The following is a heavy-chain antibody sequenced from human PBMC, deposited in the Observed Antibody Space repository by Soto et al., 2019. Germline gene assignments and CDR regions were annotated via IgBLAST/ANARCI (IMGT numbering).Heavy chain of an antibody. D-gene: IGHD3-10*01. Sequence: QVQLQESGPGLVRPSQTLSLSCTVSGGSISNSANHWSWIRQHPGEGLEWIGYIYYSGGTYYRPSPKGRVTMSIDASKNQFSLKLSSVTAADTAVYYCAKGVRGVPNWFDPWGQGTLVTVSS. J-gene: IGHJ5*02. CDR1: GGSISNSANH. CDR3: AKGVRGVPNWFDP. CDR2: IYYSGGT. V-gene: IGHV4-31*03.